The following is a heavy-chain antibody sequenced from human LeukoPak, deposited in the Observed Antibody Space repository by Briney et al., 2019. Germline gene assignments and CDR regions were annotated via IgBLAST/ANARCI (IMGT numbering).Heavy chain of an antibody. CDR3: ARDLVGRYSYGSTGY. CDR1: GFTFSSYS. J-gene: IGHJ4*02. D-gene: IGHD5-18*01. CDR2: ISYDGSNK. V-gene: IGHV3-30*03. Sequence: GGSLRLSCAASGFTFSSYSMNWVRQAPGKGLEWVAVISYDGSNKYYADSVKGRFTISRDNSKNTLYLQMNSLRAEDTAVYYCARDLVGRYSYGSTGYWGQGTLVTVSS.